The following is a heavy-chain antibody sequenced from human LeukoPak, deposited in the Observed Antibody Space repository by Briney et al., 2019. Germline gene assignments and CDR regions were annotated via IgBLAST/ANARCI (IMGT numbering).Heavy chain of an antibody. CDR1: GGSISSSSYY. J-gene: IGHJ4*02. Sequence: SETLSLTCTVSGGSISSSSYYWGWIRQPPGKGLEWIGSIYYSGSTYYNPSLKSRVTISVDTSKNQFSLKLSSVTAADTAVYYCASSPELVDYFDYWGQGTLVTVSS. CDR2: IYYSGST. V-gene: IGHV4-39*07. CDR3: ASSPELVDYFDY. D-gene: IGHD2-8*02.